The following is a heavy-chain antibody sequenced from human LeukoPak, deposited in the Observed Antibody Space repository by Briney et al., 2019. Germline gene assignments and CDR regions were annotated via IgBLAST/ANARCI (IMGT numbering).Heavy chain of an antibody. V-gene: IGHV4-59*12. J-gene: IGHJ5*02. CDR1: GGSIGAYY. CDR2: IYYSGST. Sequence: SETLSLTCTVSGGSIGAYYWSWIRQPPGKGLQWIGNIYYSGSTNYNPSLNSRVTMSVDTSKNQFSLKLSSVTAADTAVYYCARDRSFNWFDPWGQGTLVTVSS. CDR3: ARDRSFNWFDP.